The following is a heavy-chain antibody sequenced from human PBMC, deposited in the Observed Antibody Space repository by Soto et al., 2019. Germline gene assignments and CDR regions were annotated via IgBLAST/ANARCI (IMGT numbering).Heavy chain of an antibody. CDR1: GFTFSSYA. CDR2: ISGSGGST. V-gene: IGHV3-23*01. Sequence: EVQLLESGGGLVQPGGSLRLSCAASGFTFSSYAMSWVRQAPGKGLEWVSAISGSGGSTYYADSVKGRFTISRDNSKNTMYLEMNSLGAEDTAVYYCAKDSPAPMVRGVTYFDYWGQGTLVTVSS. CDR3: AKDSPAPMVRGVTYFDY. D-gene: IGHD3-10*01. J-gene: IGHJ4*02.